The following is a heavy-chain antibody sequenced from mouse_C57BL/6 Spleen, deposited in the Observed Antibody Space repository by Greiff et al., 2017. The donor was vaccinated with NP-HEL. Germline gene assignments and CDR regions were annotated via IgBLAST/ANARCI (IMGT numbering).Heavy chain of an antibody. D-gene: IGHD2-3*01. CDR2: ISYDGSN. V-gene: IGHV3-6*01. CDR1: GYSITSGYY. J-gene: IGHJ1*03. Sequence: EVQLVESGPGLVKPSQSLSLTCSVTGYSITSGYYWNWIRQFPGNKLEWMGYISYDGSNNYNPSLKNRISITRDTSKNQFFLKLNSVTTEDTATYYCASNGLLWYFDVWGTGTTVTVSS. CDR3: ASNGLLWYFDV.